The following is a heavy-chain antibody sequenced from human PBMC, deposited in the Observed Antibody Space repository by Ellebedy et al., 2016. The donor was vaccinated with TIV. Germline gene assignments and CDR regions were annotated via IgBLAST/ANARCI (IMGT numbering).Heavy chain of an antibody. CDR3: AIHLRYYFDY. CDR2: ISAYNGNT. CDR1: GYTFTSYG. V-gene: IGHV1-18*01. J-gene: IGHJ4*02. Sequence: AASVKVSCKASGYTFTSYGISWVRQAPGQGLEWMGWISAYNGNTNYAQKLQGRVTMTTDTSMSTAYMELRSLRSDDTAVYYCAIHLRYYFDYWGQGTLVTVSS.